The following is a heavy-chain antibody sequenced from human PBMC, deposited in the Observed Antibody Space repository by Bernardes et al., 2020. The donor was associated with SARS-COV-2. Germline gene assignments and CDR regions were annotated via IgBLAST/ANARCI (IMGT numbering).Heavy chain of an antibody. CDR1: GFTFSSYA. Sequence: GGSLRLSCAASGFTFSSYAMSWVRQAPGKGLEWVSGISWNSGSIGYADSVKGRFTIPRDNAKNSLYLQMNSLRAEDTALYYCARDYAAFDYWGQGTLVTVSS. V-gene: IGHV3-9*01. J-gene: IGHJ4*02. CDR3: ARDYAAFDY. D-gene: IGHD4-17*01. CDR2: ISWNSGSI.